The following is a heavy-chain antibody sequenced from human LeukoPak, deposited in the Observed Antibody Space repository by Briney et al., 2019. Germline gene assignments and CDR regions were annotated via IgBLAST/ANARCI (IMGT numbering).Heavy chain of an antibody. CDR3: ARGGAGLRYFDGVSSGFDP. J-gene: IGHJ5*02. CDR2: INHSGST. Sequence: SETLSLTCAVYGGSFSGYYWSWIRQPPGKGLEWIGEINHSGSTNYNPSLKRRVTISVDTSKNQFSLKLSSVTSADTAVYYCARGGAGLRYFDGVSSGFDPWGQGTLVTVSS. CDR1: GGSFSGYY. V-gene: IGHV4-34*01. D-gene: IGHD3-9*01.